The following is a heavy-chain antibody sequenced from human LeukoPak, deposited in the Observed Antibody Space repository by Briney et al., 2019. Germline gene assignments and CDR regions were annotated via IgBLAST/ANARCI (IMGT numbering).Heavy chain of an antibody. Sequence: ASVKVSCKASGGTFSSYAISWMRQALGQGLEWMGRIIPILGIANYAQKFQGRVTITADKSTSTAYMELSSLRSEDTAVYYCASLTGENDYWGQGTLVTVSS. CDR3: ASLTGENDY. V-gene: IGHV1-69*04. CDR1: GGTFSSYA. J-gene: IGHJ4*02. D-gene: IGHD7-27*01. CDR2: IIPILGIA.